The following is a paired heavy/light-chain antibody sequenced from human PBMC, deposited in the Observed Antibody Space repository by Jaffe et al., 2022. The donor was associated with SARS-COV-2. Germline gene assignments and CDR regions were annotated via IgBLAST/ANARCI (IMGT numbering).Heavy chain of an antibody. D-gene: IGHD5-18*01. CDR1: GGSISSSSFL. CDR3: ARHFDGYSYGYFDY. CDR2: IYYSGGA. Sequence: QLQLQESGPGLVKPSETLSLTCTVSGGSISSSSFLWGWIRQAPGKGLEFIGGIYYSGGAHQNPSLKGRVTLSVDTFKNQFSLKLSSVTAADTAVYYCARHFDGYSYGYFDYWGQGALVTVSS. J-gene: IGHJ4*02. V-gene: IGHV4-39*01.
Light chain of an antibody. V-gene: IGKV1-39*01. J-gene: IGKJ2*01. CDR1: QSIGSF. CDR2: AAS. Sequence: DIQMTQSPSSLPASVGDTVTVTCRASQSIGSFLSWYQQKPGKAPKLLIYAASRLQSGVPSRFSGSGSGSDFTLTISSLQSEDFATYFCQQSHTTPHTFGQGTKLEI. CDR3: QQSHTTPHT.